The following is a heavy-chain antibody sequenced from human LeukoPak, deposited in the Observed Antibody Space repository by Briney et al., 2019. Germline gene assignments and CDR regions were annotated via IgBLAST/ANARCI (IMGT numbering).Heavy chain of an antibody. D-gene: IGHD6-19*01. Sequence: SETLSLTCTVSGGSIRSYYWSWIRQPAEKGLEWIGRIYISGSTNYNPSLKSRVTMSVDTSKNQFSLKLSSVTAADTAMYYCARAPEFSSGWLLDYWGQGTLVAVSS. CDR2: IYISGST. V-gene: IGHV4-4*07. CDR3: ARAPEFSSGWLLDY. CDR1: GGSIRSYY. J-gene: IGHJ4*02.